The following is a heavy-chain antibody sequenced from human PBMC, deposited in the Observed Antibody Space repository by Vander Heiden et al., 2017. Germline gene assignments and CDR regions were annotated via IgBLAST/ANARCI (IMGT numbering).Heavy chain of an antibody. V-gene: IGHV1-58*02. D-gene: IGHD1-1*01. J-gene: IGHJ6*02. CDR1: GLPFTSSA. CDR2: IVVGSGNT. CDR3: AADVEKYYYGMDV. Sequence: QMQLVQSGPEVKKPGTSVKVSCKASGLPFTSSAMQWVRQARGQRLEWIGWIVVGSGNTNYAQKFQERVTITRDMSTSTAYMELSSLRSEDTAVYYCAADVEKYYYGMDVWCQGTTVTVSS.